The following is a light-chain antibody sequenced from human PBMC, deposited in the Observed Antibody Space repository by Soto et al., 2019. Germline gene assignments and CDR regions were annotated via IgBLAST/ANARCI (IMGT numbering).Light chain of an antibody. J-gene: IGKJ1*01. Sequence: EIVMTQSPATLSVSPGERATLSCRASQSVSGNLAWYQQKPGQAPRLLIYGASTRATGIPARFGGSGSGTEFTFTISSLQSEDFAVYYCQHYHNWPRTFGQGTKVDIK. V-gene: IGKV3-15*01. CDR2: GAS. CDR1: QSVSGN. CDR3: QHYHNWPRT.